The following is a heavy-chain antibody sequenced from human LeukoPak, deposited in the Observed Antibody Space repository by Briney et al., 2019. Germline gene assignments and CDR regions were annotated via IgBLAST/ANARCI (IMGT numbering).Heavy chain of an antibody. Sequence: SETLSLTCAVSGGSISSSSHCWGWIRHPPGKWMGWTGSIYYAARTYYNPSLKRRVTISVDTSKNQFPLKLSSVTAADTAVYYCAQSLGSSNWIGNWFDPWGQGTLVTVSS. J-gene: IGHJ5*02. CDR3: AQSLGSSNWIGNWFDP. D-gene: IGHD6-13*01. V-gene: IGHV4-39*01. CDR2: IYYAART. CDR1: GGSISSSSHC.